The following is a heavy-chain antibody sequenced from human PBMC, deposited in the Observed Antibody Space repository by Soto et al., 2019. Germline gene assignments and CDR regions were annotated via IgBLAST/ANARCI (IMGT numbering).Heavy chain of an antibody. CDR2: IYYSGST. Sequence: QVQLQESGPGLVKPSQTLSLTCTVSGGSISSGDYYWSWIRQPPGKGLEWIGYIYYSGSTYYNPSLKRRVTISVDTARTLFSLKLSSVTAAATALYYCARVGGFGATTIDCWGQGTLVTVSS. V-gene: IGHV4-30-4*01. J-gene: IGHJ4*02. D-gene: IGHD3-10*01. CDR3: ARVGGFGATTIDC. CDR1: GGSISSGDYY.